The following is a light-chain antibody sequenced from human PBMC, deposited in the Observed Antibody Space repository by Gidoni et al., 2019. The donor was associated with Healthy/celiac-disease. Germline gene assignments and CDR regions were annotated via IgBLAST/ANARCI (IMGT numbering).Light chain of an antibody. J-gene: IGKJ3*01. Sequence: DIQLTHSPSSLSASVGDRVTITCRASQSISSYLNWYQQKPGKAPKLLIYAASSLQSGVPSRSSGSGSGTDFTLTISSLQPEDFATYYCQKSYSTPFTFGPXTKVDIK. CDR3: QKSYSTPFT. CDR1: QSISSY. CDR2: AAS. V-gene: IGKV1-39*01.